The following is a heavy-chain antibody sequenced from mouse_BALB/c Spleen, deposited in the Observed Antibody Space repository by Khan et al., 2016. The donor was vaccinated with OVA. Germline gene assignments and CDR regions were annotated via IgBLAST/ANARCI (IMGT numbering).Heavy chain of an antibody. J-gene: IGHJ3*01. CDR1: GYTFTSYW. V-gene: IGHV1S132*01. Sequence: QVQLQQSGAELVKPGASVKLSCKPSGYTFTSYWIQWVKQRPGQGLGWIGEIFPGTGTTYYNENFKGKATMTLDTSSTTASMQLSSLTSEDSAVYFCARGYFCNYELAYWGQGTLVTVSS. D-gene: IGHD2-1*01. CDR2: IFPGTGTT. CDR3: ARGYFCNYELAY.